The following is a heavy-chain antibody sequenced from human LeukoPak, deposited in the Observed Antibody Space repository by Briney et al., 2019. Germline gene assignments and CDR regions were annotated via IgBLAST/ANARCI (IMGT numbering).Heavy chain of an antibody. CDR1: GFTLSSYS. Sequence: GGSLRLSCAASGFTLSSYSMNSVRQAPGKGLEWVSSISSSSSYIYYADSVKGRFTISRDNAKNSLYLQMNSLRAEDTAVYYCAGGGSYLGYYFDYWGQGTLVTVSS. CDR3: AGGGSYLGYYFDY. V-gene: IGHV3-21*01. D-gene: IGHD1-26*01. CDR2: ISSSSSYI. J-gene: IGHJ4*02.